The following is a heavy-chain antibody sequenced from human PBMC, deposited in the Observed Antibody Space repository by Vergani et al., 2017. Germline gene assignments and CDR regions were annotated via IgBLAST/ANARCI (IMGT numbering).Heavy chain of an antibody. V-gene: IGHV1-3*01. CDR2: INAGNGNT. Sequence: QVQLVQSGAEVKKPGASVKVSCKASGYTFTSYAMHWVRQAPGQRLEWMGWINAGNGNTKYSQKFQGRVTITRDTSASTAYMELSSLRSEGTAVYYCARPYYYGSGSTGDAFDIWGQGTMVTVSS. J-gene: IGHJ3*02. D-gene: IGHD3-10*01. CDR1: GYTFTSYA. CDR3: ARPYYYGSGSTGDAFDI.